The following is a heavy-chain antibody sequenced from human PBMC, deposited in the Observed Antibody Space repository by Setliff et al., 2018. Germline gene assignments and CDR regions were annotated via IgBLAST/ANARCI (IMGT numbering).Heavy chain of an antibody. Sequence: ASVKVSCKASGYTLSNSILSWVRQAPGQGLEWVGWISAYNGKTYSAQKFQDRVTLTTDTSTNMGYLELRDLRSDDTAVYYCARQTDVRFDPWGQGTLVTVSS. CDR2: ISAYNGKT. V-gene: IGHV1-18*04. J-gene: IGHJ5*02. CDR1: GYTLSNSI. CDR3: ARQTDVRFDP.